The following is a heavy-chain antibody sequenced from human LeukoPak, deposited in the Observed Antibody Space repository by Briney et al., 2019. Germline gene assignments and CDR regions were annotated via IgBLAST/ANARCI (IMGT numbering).Heavy chain of an antibody. V-gene: IGHV4-39*01. J-gene: IGHJ4*02. CDR1: GGSISSSSYY. D-gene: IGHD2-15*01. CDR3: ARLRDPTLGYCSGGSCWVY. Sequence: PSETLSLTCTVSGGSISSSSYYWGWIRQPPGKGLEWIGRIYYSGSTYYNPSFKSRVTISVDTSKNQFSLKLSSVTAADTAVYYCARLRDPTLGYCSGGSCWVYWGQGTLVTVSS. CDR2: IYYSGST.